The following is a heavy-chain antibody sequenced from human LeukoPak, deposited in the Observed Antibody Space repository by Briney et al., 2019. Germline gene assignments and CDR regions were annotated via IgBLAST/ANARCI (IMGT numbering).Heavy chain of an antibody. CDR2: IGGTGSYI. CDR3: ARGQEQLWLHKDY. J-gene: IGHJ4*02. D-gene: IGHD5-18*01. Sequence: GGSLRLSCAASGFTFSSYSMNWVRQAPGKGLEWVSSIGGTGSYIFYADSVKGRFTISRDNAKNSLYLQMNSLRAEDTAVYYCARGQEQLWLHKDYWGQGTLVTVSS. V-gene: IGHV3-21*01. CDR1: GFTFSSYS.